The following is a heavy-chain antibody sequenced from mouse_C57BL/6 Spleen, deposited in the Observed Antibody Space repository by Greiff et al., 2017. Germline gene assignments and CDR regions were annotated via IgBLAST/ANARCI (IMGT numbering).Heavy chain of an antibody. D-gene: IGHD1-1*01. Sequence: QVQLQQSGAELARPGASVKLSCKASGYTFTSYGISWVKQRTGQGLEWIGEIYPRSGNTYYNEKFKGKATLTADKSSSTAYMELRSLTSEDSAVYFGALRGYGSPWYFDVWGTGTTVTVSS. CDR2: IYPRSGNT. V-gene: IGHV1-81*01. CDR3: ALRGYGSPWYFDV. CDR1: GYTFTSYG. J-gene: IGHJ1*03.